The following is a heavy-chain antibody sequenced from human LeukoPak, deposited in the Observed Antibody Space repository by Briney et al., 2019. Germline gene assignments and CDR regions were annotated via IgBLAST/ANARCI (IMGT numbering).Heavy chain of an antibody. CDR1: GFTFSSYA. V-gene: IGHV3-30-3*01. D-gene: IGHD3-10*01. J-gene: IGHJ4*02. CDR3: ARDLVLLWFGARSDSFDY. Sequence: GRSLRLSCAASGFTFSSYAMHWVRQAPGKGLEWAAVISYDGSNKYYADSVKGRFTISRDNSKNTLYLQMNSLRAEDTAVYYCARDLVLLWFGARSDSFDYWGQGTLVTVSS. CDR2: ISYDGSNK.